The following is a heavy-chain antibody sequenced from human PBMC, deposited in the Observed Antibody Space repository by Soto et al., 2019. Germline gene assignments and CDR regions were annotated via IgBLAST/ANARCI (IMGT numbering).Heavy chain of an antibody. Sequence: LRLSCAASGFTFSSFAMSWVRQAPGKGLQWVSTISGSGRSTYYADSVKGRFTISRDNSKNTLYLQMNSLRAEDTAVYYCAKDSVTGTTPYYYGMDVWGQGTTVTVSS. J-gene: IGHJ6*02. V-gene: IGHV3-23*01. CDR2: ISGSGRST. D-gene: IGHD1-7*01. CDR1: GFTFSSFA. CDR3: AKDSVTGTTPYYYGMDV.